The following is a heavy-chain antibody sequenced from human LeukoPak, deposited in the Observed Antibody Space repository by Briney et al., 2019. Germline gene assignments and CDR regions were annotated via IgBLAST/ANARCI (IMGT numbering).Heavy chain of an antibody. J-gene: IGHJ5*02. CDR2: IKEDGSDK. Sequence: GGSLRLSCAASGFTFSSFWMSWVRQAPGKGLEWVANIKEDGSDKNYVDSVKGRFTISRDNAKNSLYLELNSLRAEDTAVYYCARSGVVAPAAPVRFDPWGQGTLVTVSS. V-gene: IGHV3-7*01. CDR3: ARSGVVAPAAPVRFDP. D-gene: IGHD2-2*01. CDR1: GFTFSSFW.